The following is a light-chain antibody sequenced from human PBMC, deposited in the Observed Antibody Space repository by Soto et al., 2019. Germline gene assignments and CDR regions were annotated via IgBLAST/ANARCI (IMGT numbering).Light chain of an antibody. CDR3: MQALQAPLT. CDR2: LGS. Sequence: DIVTTQSPLSLPVTPGEPASISCRSSQSLLHSNGYNYLDWYLQKPGQSPQLMIYLGSNRASGVPDRFSGSGSGTDCTLKISRVEAEDVGLYYCMQALQAPLTLGQGTRLEIK. CDR1: QSLLHSNGYNY. V-gene: IGKV2-28*01. J-gene: IGKJ5*01.